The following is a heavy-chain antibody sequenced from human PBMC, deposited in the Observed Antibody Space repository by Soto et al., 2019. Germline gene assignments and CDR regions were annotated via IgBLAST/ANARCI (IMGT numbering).Heavy chain of an antibody. D-gene: IGHD1-26*01. CDR2: IYYSGST. V-gene: IGHV4-59*08. J-gene: IGHJ4*01. CDR1: GGTISSWY. Sequence: QVQLQESGPGLVKPSETLSLTCTVSGGTISSWYWSWIRQPPGKGLEWIGYIYYSGSTNCNPSLKSRVTISVDTTKKQFSLKLSSVTAADTAVYYCARRYGSAIDYWGHGTLVTVSS. CDR3: ARRYGSAIDY.